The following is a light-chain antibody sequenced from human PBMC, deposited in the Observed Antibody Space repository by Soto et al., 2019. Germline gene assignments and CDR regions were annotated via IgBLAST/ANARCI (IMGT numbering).Light chain of an antibody. CDR1: QSISSW. J-gene: IGKJ1*01. Sequence: DIQMTQSPSTLSASVGDRVTITCRASQSISSWLAWYQQKPGKAPKLLIYDASSLKSGVPSRFSGSGSGTEFTLTISSLQPDDFATYFCQQYNSFSPRTFGQGTKVEIK. CDR3: QQYNSFSPRT. V-gene: IGKV1-5*01. CDR2: DAS.